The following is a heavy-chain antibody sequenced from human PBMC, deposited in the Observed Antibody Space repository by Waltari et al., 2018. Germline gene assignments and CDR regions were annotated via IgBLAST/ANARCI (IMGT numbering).Heavy chain of an antibody. CDR2: INPNSGGT. Sequence: QVLLVQSGAEVKTPAASVKAFCKASGYTFTGYHTHWVLQAPGEGLEWMGWINPNSGGTNYAQKFQGRVTMTRDTSISTAYMELSRLRSDDTAVYYCARRLETSYPFDYWGQGTLVTVSS. CDR1: GYTFTGYH. D-gene: IGHD2-2*01. V-gene: IGHV1-2*02. J-gene: IGHJ4*02. CDR3: ARRLETSYPFDY.